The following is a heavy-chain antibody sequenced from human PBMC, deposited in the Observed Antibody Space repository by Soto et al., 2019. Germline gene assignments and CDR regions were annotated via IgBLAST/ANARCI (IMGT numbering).Heavy chain of an antibody. CDR1: GYTFTSFD. V-gene: IGHV1-8*01. D-gene: IGHD3-3*01. Sequence: QVPLVQSGAEVKKPGASVKVSCKASGYTFTSFDINWVRQATGQGLEWVGWMNPTSGDTGHAQKFQGRVTMTRNTSISTAYMELSSLRSEDTAVYYCTRGDYDSWSGYYGGYYWGQGTLVTVSS. J-gene: IGHJ4*02. CDR3: TRGDYDSWSGYYGGYY. CDR2: MNPTSGDT.